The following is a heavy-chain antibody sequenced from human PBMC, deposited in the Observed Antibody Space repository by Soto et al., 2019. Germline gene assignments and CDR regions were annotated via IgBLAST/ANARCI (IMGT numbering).Heavy chain of an antibody. CDR2: ISYDGSNK. V-gene: IGHV3-30*03. CDR3: ARNSFAINYYMDV. J-gene: IGHJ6*03. CDR1: GFTFSSYG. D-gene: IGHD1-7*01. Sequence: GESLKISCAASGFTFSSYGMHWVRQAPGKGLEWVAVISYDGSNKYYADSVKGRFTISRDNSKNTLYLQMNSLRAEDTAVYYCARNSFAINYYMDVWGKGTTVTVSS.